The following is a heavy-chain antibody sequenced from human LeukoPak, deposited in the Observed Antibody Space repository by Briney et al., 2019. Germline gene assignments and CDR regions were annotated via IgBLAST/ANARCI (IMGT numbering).Heavy chain of an antibody. CDR1: GGTFSSYV. CDR3: ARGIAARPSWFDP. Sequence: SVKVSCKASGGTFSSYVISWVRQAPGQGLEWMGGIIPIFGTANYAQKFQGRVTIATDESTSTAYMELSSLRSEDTAVYYCARGIAARPSWFDPWGQGTLVTVSS. D-gene: IGHD6-6*01. J-gene: IGHJ5*02. CDR2: IIPIFGTA. V-gene: IGHV1-69*05.